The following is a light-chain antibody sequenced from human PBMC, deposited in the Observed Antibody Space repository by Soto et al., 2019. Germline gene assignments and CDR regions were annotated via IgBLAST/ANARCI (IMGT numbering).Light chain of an antibody. V-gene: IGLV2-14*01. CDR2: EVT. CDR1: ISDVGGYNY. CDR3: SSYTSSPSYV. Sequence: QSALTQPSSLSGSPGQSITISCIGTISDVGGYNYVSWYQQHPGKAPKLMIYEVTNRPSGVSNRFSGSKSGNTASLTISGLQAEDEADYYCSSYTSSPSYVFGTGTKVTVL. J-gene: IGLJ1*01.